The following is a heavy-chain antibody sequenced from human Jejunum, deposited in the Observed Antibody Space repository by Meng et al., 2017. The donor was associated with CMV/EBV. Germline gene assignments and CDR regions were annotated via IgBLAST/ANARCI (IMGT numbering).Heavy chain of an antibody. J-gene: IGHJ6*02. CDR3: ARASQVAAISYYYYGMDV. D-gene: IGHD2-21*02. Sequence: TSSHVNWVRQAPEQGLEWMGIINPSGGYTTYAQKFQGRVTMTRDTSTSTVYMELSSLRSEDTAVYYCARASQVAAISYYYYGMDVWGQGTTGTVSS. CDR1: TSSH. CDR2: INPSGGYT. V-gene: IGHV1-46*01.